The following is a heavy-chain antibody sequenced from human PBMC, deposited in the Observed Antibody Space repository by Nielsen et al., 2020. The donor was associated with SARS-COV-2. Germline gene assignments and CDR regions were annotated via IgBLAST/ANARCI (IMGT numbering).Heavy chain of an antibody. CDR2: ISSSGSTI. CDR3: ARARPYSSSWPYIPYYYYGMDV. J-gene: IGHJ6*02. Sequence: RQAPGEGLEWVSYISSSGSTIYYADSVKGRFTISRDNAKNSLYLQMNSLRAEDTAVYYCARARPYSSSWPYIPYYYYGMDVWGQGTTVTVSS. D-gene: IGHD6-13*01. V-gene: IGHV3-11*01.